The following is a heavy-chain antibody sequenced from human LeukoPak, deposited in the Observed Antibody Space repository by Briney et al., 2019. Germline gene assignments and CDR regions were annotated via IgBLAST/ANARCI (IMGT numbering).Heavy chain of an antibody. CDR3: ARGGYCSSTSCYKPSDAFDI. CDR1: GFTFSSYA. V-gene: IGHV3-7*01. J-gene: IGHJ3*02. CDR2: IKQDGSEK. D-gene: IGHD2-2*02. Sequence: GGSLRLSCAASGFTFSSYAMSWVRQAPGKGLEWVANIKQDGSEKYYVDSVKGRFTISRDNAKNSLYLQMNSLRAEDTAVYYCARGGYCSSTSCYKPSDAFDIWGQGTMVTVSS.